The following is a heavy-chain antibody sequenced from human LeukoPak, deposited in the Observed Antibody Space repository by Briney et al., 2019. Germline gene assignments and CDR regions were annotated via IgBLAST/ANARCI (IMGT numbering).Heavy chain of an antibody. J-gene: IGHJ6*03. CDR2: INPNSGGT. V-gene: IGHV1-2*02. D-gene: IGHD2-2*02. CDR3: ARVYCSSTSCYTQAGEYYYYYMDV. CDR1: GYTFTGYY. Sequence: ASVKVSCKASGYTFTGYYMHWVRQAPGQGLERMGWINPNSGGTNYAQKLQGRVTMTTDTSTSTAYMELRSLRSDDTAVYYCARVYCSSTSCYTQAGEYYYYYMDVWGKGTTVTVSS.